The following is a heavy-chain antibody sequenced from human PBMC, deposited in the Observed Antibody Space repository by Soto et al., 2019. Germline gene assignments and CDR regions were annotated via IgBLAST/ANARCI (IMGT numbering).Heavy chain of an antibody. CDR1: GYTFTSYG. V-gene: IGHV1-18*01. Sequence: QVQLVQSGAEVKKPGASVKVSCKASGYTFTSYGISWVRQAPGQGLEWMGWISGYNGNTNYAQKVQGRVTMTTDITTNTAYMELKSLRSDDTAVYYCARDGYCISTTCYVGGGFGMDVWGQGTTVTVSS. CDR2: ISGYNGNT. CDR3: ARDGYCISTTCYVGGGFGMDV. D-gene: IGHD2-2*01. J-gene: IGHJ6*02.